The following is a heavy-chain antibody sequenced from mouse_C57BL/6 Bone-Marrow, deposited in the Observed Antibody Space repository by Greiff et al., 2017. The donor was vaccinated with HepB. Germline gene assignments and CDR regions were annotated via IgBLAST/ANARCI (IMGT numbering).Heavy chain of an antibody. CDR3: ARTITTVVGYWYFDV. CDR2: INYDGSST. CDR1: GFTFSDYY. V-gene: IGHV5-16*01. J-gene: IGHJ1*03. D-gene: IGHD1-1*01. Sequence: EVKLVESEGGLVQPGRSMKLSCTASGFTFSDYYMAWVRQVPEKGLEWVANINYDGSSTYYLDSLKSRFIISRDNAKNILYLQMSSLKSEDTATYYCARTITTVVGYWYFDVWGTGTTVTVSS.